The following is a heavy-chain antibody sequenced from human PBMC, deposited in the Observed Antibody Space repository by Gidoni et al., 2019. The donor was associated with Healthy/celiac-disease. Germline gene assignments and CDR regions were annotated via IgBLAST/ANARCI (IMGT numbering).Heavy chain of an antibody. CDR2: IRSKAYGGTT. CDR1: GFTFGDYV. D-gene: IGHD3-10*01. J-gene: IGHJ4*01. CDR3: TRDPTMVQGVLYY. Sequence: EVQLVESGGGLVKPGRSLRLSCTASGFTFGDYVMRWFRQAPGKGLYGVGFIRSKAYGGTTEYAASVKGRFTISRDDSKSIAYLQMNSLKTEDTAVYYCTRDPTMVQGVLYYWGHGTLVTVSS. V-gene: IGHV3-49*05.